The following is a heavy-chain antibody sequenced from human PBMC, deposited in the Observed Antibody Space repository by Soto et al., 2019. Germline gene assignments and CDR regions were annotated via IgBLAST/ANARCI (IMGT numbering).Heavy chain of an antibody. J-gene: IGHJ4*02. CDR2: ISGSGSET. CDR3: AKANNYGSGSYYSTFDC. V-gene: IGHV3-23*01. CDR1: EFTFSNYA. D-gene: IGHD3-10*01. Sequence: EVQLLESGGDLVQPVGSLRLSCAASEFTFSNYAVSWVLQPPGKGLEWVSTISGSGSETYYADSVKGRFTISRDNAENTLYLQMNSLGAEDTAVYYCAKANNYGSGSYYSTFDCWGQGTLVTVCS.